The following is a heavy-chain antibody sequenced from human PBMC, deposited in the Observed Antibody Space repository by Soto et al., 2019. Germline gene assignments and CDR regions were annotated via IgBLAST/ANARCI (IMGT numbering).Heavy chain of an antibody. Sequence: SETLCLTCTVSGGSISNYFWSWIRQPPGKGLEWIGYVYSSGSTSYNPSLKSRVTISLDTSKNQFSLKVSSVTAADTAVYYCASQSYDFLTGYYQDQWGQGTLVTVSS. V-gene: IGHV4-59*08. J-gene: IGHJ4*02. CDR3: ASQSYDFLTGYYQDQ. CDR1: GGSISNYF. D-gene: IGHD3-9*01. CDR2: VYSSGST.